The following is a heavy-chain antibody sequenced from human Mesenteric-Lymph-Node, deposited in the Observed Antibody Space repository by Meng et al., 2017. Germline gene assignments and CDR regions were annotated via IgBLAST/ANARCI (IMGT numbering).Heavy chain of an antibody. J-gene: IGHJ4*02. Sequence: GESLKISCAASGFTFSSYSMNWVRQAPGKGLEWVSVIYSGGSTYYADSVKGRFTISRDNSKNTLYLQMNSLRAEDTAVYYCARDKEYYDILTGYRLLYFDYWGQGTLVTVSS. CDR2: IYSGGST. D-gene: IGHD3-9*01. CDR1: GFTFSSYS. V-gene: IGHV3-66*02. CDR3: ARDKEYYDILTGYRLLYFDY.